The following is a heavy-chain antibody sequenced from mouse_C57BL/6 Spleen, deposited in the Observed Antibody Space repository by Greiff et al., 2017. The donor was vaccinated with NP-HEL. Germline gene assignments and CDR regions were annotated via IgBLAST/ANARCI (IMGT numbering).Heavy chain of an antibody. Sequence: VQLQQSVAELVRPGASVKLSCTASGFNIKNTYMHWVKQRPEQGLEWIGRIDPANGNTKYAPKFQGKATITADTSSNTAYLQLSSLTSEDTAIYYCARSFTTVVGRNYFDYWGQGTTLTVSS. CDR1: GFNIKNTY. D-gene: IGHD1-1*01. CDR3: ARSFTTVVGRNYFDY. CDR2: IDPANGNT. J-gene: IGHJ2*01. V-gene: IGHV14-3*01.